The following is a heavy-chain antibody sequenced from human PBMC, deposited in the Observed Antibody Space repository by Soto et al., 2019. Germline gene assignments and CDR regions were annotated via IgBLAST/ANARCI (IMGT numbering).Heavy chain of an antibody. J-gene: IGHJ4*02. D-gene: IGHD3-9*01. CDR3: ARERDTTGYILRY. V-gene: IGHV3-53*01. CDR1: GFRVSNKY. CDR2: IYARGDT. Sequence: GGSLRLSCAASGFRVSNKYMTWVRQAPGKGLEWVSTIYARGDTYYAGSVKGRFTISRDNSDNTLYLQMNSLRAEDTAMYYCARERDTTGYILRYWGRGTLVTVSS.